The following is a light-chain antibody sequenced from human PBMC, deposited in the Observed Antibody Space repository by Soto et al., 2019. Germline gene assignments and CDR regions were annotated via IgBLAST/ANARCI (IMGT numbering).Light chain of an antibody. Sequence: DIKMSQSPSTLSASVGDRVTINCMASQSISSWLAWYQQKPGKAPKLLIYDASSLESGVPSRFSGSGSGTEFTLTITSLQPDDFATYYCQQYNSYPWTFGQGTNVDIK. J-gene: IGKJ1*01. CDR2: DAS. V-gene: IGKV1-5*01. CDR3: QQYNSYPWT. CDR1: QSISSW.